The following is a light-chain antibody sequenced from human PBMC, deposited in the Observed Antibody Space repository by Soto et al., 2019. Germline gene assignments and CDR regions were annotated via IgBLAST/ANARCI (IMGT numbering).Light chain of an antibody. CDR1: QSVSSN. J-gene: IGKJ4*01. Sequence: EIVMTQSPDTLSVSPGESATLSCRASQSVSSNLAWYQQKPGQAPRLLIYGASTRATGIPARFSGSGSGTEFTLTISSLQSEDFAGYYCQQYGNWPPLTFGGGTKVEIK. CDR3: QQYGNWPPLT. CDR2: GAS. V-gene: IGKV3-15*01.